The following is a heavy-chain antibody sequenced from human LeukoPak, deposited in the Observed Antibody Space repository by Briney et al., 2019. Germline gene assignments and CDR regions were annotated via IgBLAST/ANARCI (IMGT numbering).Heavy chain of an antibody. CDR1: GGTFSSYA. J-gene: IGHJ4*02. Sequence: SVKVSCKASGGTFSSYAISWVRQAPGQGLEWMGRIIPILGIVNYAQKFQGRVTITADKSTSTAYMELSSLRSEDTAVYYCARGGDSIFVFDYWGQGTLVTVSS. CDR3: ARGGDSIFVFDY. CDR2: IIPILGIV. V-gene: IGHV1-69*04. D-gene: IGHD3-3*01.